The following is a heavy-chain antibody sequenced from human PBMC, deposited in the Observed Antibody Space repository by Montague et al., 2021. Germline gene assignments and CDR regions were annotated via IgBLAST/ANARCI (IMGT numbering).Heavy chain of an antibody. V-gene: IGHV4-34*01. CDR2: INHSGSA. D-gene: IGHD6-19*01. Sequence: SETLSLTCGLSGGSLSGYYWAWIRQTPGKGLEWIGNINHSGSAKYNPSLKNRVSISVGTSNNQFFLYLTSVTAADTAMYFCARGLFGTVNGQYSGGWYYFDXGGQGTMVTVSS. CDR1: GGSLSGYY. CDR3: ARGLFGTVNGQYSGGWYYFDX. J-gene: IGHJ4*02.